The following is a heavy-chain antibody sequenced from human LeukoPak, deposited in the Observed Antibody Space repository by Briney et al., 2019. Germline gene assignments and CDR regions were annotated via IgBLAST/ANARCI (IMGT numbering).Heavy chain of an antibody. J-gene: IGHJ4*02. D-gene: IGHD1-20*01. Sequence: GSLRLSCAASGFTFSSSWMHWVRQAPGKGLVWVSRINTDGSSTTYADSVKGRFTISRDNAKNTLYLQMNSLRAEDTAVYYCANDGISGIPDWGQGTLVTVSS. V-gene: IGHV3-74*01. CDR1: GFTFSSSW. CDR3: ANDGISGIPD. CDR2: INTDGSST.